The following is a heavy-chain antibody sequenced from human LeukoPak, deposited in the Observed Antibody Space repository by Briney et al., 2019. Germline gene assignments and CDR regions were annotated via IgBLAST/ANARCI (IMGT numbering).Heavy chain of an antibody. J-gene: IGHJ2*01. V-gene: IGHV4-34*01. Sequence: SETLSLTCAVYGGSFSGYYWSWIRQPPGKGLEWIGEINHSGSTNYNPSLKSRVTISVDTSKNQFSLKLSSATAADTAVYYCARKATVFWYFDLWGRGTLVTVSS. CDR3: ARKATVFWYFDL. D-gene: IGHD4-17*01. CDR2: INHSGST. CDR1: GGSFSGYY.